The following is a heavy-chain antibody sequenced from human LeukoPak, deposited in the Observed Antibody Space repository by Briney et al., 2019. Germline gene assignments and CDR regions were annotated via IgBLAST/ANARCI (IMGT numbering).Heavy chain of an antibody. CDR3: ARAVVPAAPDYFDY. D-gene: IGHD2-2*01. V-gene: IGHV3-30-3*01. CDR2: ISYDGSNK. J-gene: IGHJ4*02. CDR1: GFTFSSYA. Sequence: GGSLRLSCAASGFTFSSYAMHWVRQAPGKGLEWVAVISYDGSNKYYADSVKGRFTISRDNSKNTLYLQMNSLRAEDTAVYYCARAVVPAAPDYFDYWGQGTLVTVSS.